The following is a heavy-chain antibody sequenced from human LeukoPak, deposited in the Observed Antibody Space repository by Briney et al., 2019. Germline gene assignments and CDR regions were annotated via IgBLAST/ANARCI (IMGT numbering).Heavy chain of an antibody. CDR3: ARALEDYYYYMDV. CDR1: GFTFSSYS. CDR2: ISSSSSTI. Sequence: GGSLRLSCAGSGFTFSSYSMNWVRQAPGKGLEWVSYISSSSSTIYYADSVKGRFTISRDNAKNSLYLQMNSLRAEDTAVYYCARALEDYYYYMDVWGKGTTVTVSS. D-gene: IGHD5-24*01. J-gene: IGHJ6*03. V-gene: IGHV3-48*01.